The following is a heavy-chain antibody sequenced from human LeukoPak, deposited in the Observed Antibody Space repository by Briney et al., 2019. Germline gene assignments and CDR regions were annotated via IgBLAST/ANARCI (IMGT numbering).Heavy chain of an antibody. J-gene: IGHJ4*02. CDR3: ARDRLAAAGSGG. D-gene: IGHD6-13*01. CDR2: INPKSGDT. Sequence: RASVKVSCKASGYTFIDYYMHWVRQAPGQGLEWMGWINPKSGDTNYAQKFQGTVTMTRDTSINTAYMELSRLTSDDTAVYYCARDRLAAAGSGGWGQGTLVTVSS. CDR1: GYTFIDYY. V-gene: IGHV1-2*02.